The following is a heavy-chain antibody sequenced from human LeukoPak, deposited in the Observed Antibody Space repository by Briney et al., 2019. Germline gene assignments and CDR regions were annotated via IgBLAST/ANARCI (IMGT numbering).Heavy chain of an antibody. Sequence: SGTLSLTCAVYGGSFSGYYWSWIRQPPGKGLEWIGEINHSGSTNYNPSLKSRVTISVDTSKNQFSLKLSSVTAADTVVYYCARGLQYSSGRHQPYFDYWGQGTLVTVSS. CDR1: GGSFSGYY. CDR3: ARGLQYSSGRHQPYFDY. V-gene: IGHV4-34*01. J-gene: IGHJ4*02. D-gene: IGHD6-19*01. CDR2: INHSGST.